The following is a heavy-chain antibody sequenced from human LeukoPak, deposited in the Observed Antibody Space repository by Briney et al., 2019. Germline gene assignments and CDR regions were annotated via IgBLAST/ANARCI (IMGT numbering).Heavy chain of an antibody. D-gene: IGHD3-9*01. CDR1: GGSISSSSYY. CDR2: IYYSGST. J-gene: IGHJ4*02. Sequence: SETLSLTCTVSGGSISSSSYYWGWIRQPPGKGLEWIGSIYYSGSTYYNPSLKSRVTISVDTSKNQFSLKLSSVTAADTAVYYCASHGSEDAYYDILTGYPTVDYWGQGTLVTVSS. V-gene: IGHV4-39*01. CDR3: ASHGSEDAYYDILTGYPTVDY.